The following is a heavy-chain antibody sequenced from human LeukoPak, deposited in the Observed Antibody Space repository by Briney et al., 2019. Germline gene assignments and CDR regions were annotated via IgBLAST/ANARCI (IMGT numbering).Heavy chain of an antibody. CDR1: GFTFSTYW. J-gene: IGHJ4*02. CDR3: ARDQYDTWSRRGNFDS. V-gene: IGHV3-7*03. D-gene: IGHD3-3*01. Sequence: GGSLRLSCSASGFTFSTYWMSWVRQAPGKGLEWVANIKLDGSEKNYVDSVKGRFTISRDNTKNSLYLQMNSLRVEDTAVFYCARDQYDTWSRRGNFDSWGQGTLVIVSS. CDR2: IKLDGSEK.